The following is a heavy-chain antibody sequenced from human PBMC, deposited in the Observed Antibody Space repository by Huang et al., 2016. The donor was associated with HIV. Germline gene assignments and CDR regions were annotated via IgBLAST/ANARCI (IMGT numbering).Heavy chain of an antibody. CDR2: ISYNGGKK. V-gene: IGHV3-30*04. J-gene: IGHJ4*02. D-gene: IGHD4-4*01. Sequence: QVKLVASGGGVVQPGISLRLSCAASGLTFRTYTFHWVRQAPGQGLEWVAVISYNGGKKFYADSVKGRFTISRDNSKNTVYLEVSSPRPEDSAVYYCTREFTTSVQFFDLWGQGTLVTVSS. CDR1: GLTFRTYT. CDR3: TREFTTSVQFFDL.